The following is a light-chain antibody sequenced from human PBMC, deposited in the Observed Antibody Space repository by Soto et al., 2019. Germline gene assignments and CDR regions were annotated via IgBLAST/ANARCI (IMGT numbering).Light chain of an antibody. Sequence: AIRMTQSPSSFSASTGDRVTITCRASQDISTSLAWYQQKPGKAPKLLIYSASSWQSGVPANFSGSGSGTDFTLTISRLQSEDFATYYCQQYYSYPYTFGQGTKVEIK. CDR1: QDISTS. J-gene: IGKJ2*01. CDR2: SAS. V-gene: IGKV1-8*01. CDR3: QQYYSYPYT.